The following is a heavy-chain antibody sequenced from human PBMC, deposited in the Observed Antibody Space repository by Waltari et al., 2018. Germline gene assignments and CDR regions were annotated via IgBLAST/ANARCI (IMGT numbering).Heavy chain of an antibody. V-gene: IGHV4-4*02. CDR1: GGSISSSNW. CDR2: IYHSGST. J-gene: IGHJ5*02. Sequence: QVQLQESGPGLVKPSGTLSLTCAVSGGSISSSNWWSWVREPQGKGLEWIGEIYHSGSTNYNPSLKSRVTISVDKSKNQFSLKLSSVTAADTAVYYCARKEYYYDSSGPNWFDPWGQGTLVTVSS. D-gene: IGHD3-22*01. CDR3: ARKEYYYDSSGPNWFDP.